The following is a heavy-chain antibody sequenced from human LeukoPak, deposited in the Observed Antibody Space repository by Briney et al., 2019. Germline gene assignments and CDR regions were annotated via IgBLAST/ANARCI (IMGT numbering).Heavy chain of an antibody. J-gene: IGHJ4*02. D-gene: IGHD3-10*01. CDR3: ARSPFAQPFDY. CDR2: IIPIFGTA. Sequence: ASVKVSCKASGGTFSSYAISWVRQAPGQGLEWMGGIIPIFGTANYAQKFQGRVTITADESTSTAYMELSSLRSEDTAVYSCARSPFAQPFDYWGQGTLVTVSS. CDR1: GGTFSSYA. V-gene: IGHV1-69*13.